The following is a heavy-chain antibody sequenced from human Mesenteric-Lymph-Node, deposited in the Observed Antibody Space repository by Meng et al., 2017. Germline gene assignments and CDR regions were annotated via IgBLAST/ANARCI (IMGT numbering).Heavy chain of an antibody. V-gene: IGHV5-51*01. Sequence: GGSLRLSCKGSGYSFSSYYIGWVRQMPGKGLEWMGIIYPGDSDTRYSPSFQGQVTISADKSISTAYLQWSSLKASDTAMYYCARRRDTLEGYYFDYWGQGNRV. J-gene: IGHJ4*02. CDR2: IYPGDSDT. D-gene: IGHD2-15*01. CDR1: GYSFSSYY. CDR3: ARRRDTLEGYYFDY.